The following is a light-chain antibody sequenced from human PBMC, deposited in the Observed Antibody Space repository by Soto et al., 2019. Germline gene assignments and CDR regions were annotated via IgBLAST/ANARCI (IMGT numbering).Light chain of an antibody. J-gene: IGKJ1*01. CDR1: QTISNY. V-gene: IGKV1-5*03. Sequence: DIQMTQSPSTLSASVGDRVTITCRASQTISNYLTWYQQRPGKAPKLLIYRSSILQNGVPSRFSGSGSGTEFTLTISRQQPDDFATYYCQRYYIYATFGQGTRVEI. CDR3: QRYYIYAT. CDR2: RSS.